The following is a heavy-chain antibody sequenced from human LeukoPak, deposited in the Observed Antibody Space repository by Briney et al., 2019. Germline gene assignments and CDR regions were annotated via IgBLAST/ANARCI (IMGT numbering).Heavy chain of an antibody. D-gene: IGHD1-26*01. CDR2: ISFDGTNK. CDR1: GFTFSRFG. J-gene: IGHJ3*02. V-gene: IGHV3-30*18. Sequence: GGSLRLSCAASGFTFSRFGMHWVRQAPGKGLEWVAVISFDGTNKYYADSVKGRFTISRDNSKNTLYLQMNSLRAEDTAVYYCAKALGGSYLDAFDIWGQGTMVTVSS. CDR3: AKALGGSYLDAFDI.